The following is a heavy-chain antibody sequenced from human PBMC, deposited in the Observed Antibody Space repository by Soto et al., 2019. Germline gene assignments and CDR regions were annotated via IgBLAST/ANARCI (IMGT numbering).Heavy chain of an antibody. J-gene: IGHJ4*02. CDR1: GDSISSGDFY. D-gene: IGHD5-18*01. V-gene: IGHV4-31*03. CDR3: ARAQKGGYTYGPLDY. CDR2: IYYSGTT. Sequence: SETLSLTCTVSGDSISSGDFYWTWIRQHPGKGLEWIGYIYYSGTTHYNPSLKSRITISVDTSKNQFSLRVSSVTAADTAVYYCARAQKGGYTYGPLDYWGRGTLVTVSS.